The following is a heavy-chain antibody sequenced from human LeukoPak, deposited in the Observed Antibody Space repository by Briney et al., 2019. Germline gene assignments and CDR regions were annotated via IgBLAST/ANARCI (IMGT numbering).Heavy chain of an antibody. D-gene: IGHD5-12*01. V-gene: IGHV3-23*01. CDR1: GFSLTNFA. J-gene: IGHJ4*02. CDR2: IIGSSGDT. CDR3: AKGAYDYIEMGYFDY. Sequence: PGGSLRLSRAASGFSLTNFAMSWVRQAPGKGLEWVSLIIGSSGDTFYADSVKGRFTISRDNSKNRLYLQMNSLRAEDTALYYCAKGAYDYIEMGYFDYWGQGTLVTVSS.